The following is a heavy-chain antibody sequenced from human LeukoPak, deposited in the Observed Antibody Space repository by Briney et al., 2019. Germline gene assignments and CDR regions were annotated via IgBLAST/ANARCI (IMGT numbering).Heavy chain of an antibody. D-gene: IGHD3-10*01. J-gene: IGHJ4*02. Sequence: PGGSLRLSCAASAFSLNAYNMSWIRQAPGKGLEWVSYISSSGSTIYYADSVKGRFTISRDNAKNSLYLQMNSLRAEDTAVYYCARDLHGSGTIGDYWGQGTLVTVSS. CDR1: AFSLNAYN. CDR3: ARDLHGSGTIGDY. CDR2: ISSSGSTI. V-gene: IGHV3-11*01.